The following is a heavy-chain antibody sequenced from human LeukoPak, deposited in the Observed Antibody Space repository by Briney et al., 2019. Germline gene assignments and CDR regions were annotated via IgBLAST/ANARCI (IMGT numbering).Heavy chain of an antibody. J-gene: IGHJ6*02. D-gene: IGHD3-22*01. CDR2: MYVSGTT. CDR1: GGSISSYY. V-gene: IGHV4-4*07. Sequence: PSETLSLTCTVSGGSISSYYLTWVRQPAGKGLEWIGRMYVSGTTNYNPSLRSRVSMSIDSSNNQFSLRLGSVTAADTAVYYCARENYYDSSGYSEGMDVWGQGTTVTVS. CDR3: ARENYYDSSGYSEGMDV.